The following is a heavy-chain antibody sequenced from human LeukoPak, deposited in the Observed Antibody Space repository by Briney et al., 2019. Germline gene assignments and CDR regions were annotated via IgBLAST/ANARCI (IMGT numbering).Heavy chain of an antibody. Sequence: GGSLRLSCAASGFTFSSYAMSWVRQAPGKGLEWVSAISGSGGSTYYADSVKGRFTISRDNSKNTLYLQMNSLRAEDTAVYYCAKDRSYSYGYLYFDYWGQGTLVTVSS. J-gene: IGHJ4*02. CDR1: GFTFSSYA. V-gene: IGHV3-23*01. CDR2: ISGSGGST. D-gene: IGHD5-18*01. CDR3: AKDRSYSYGYLYFDY.